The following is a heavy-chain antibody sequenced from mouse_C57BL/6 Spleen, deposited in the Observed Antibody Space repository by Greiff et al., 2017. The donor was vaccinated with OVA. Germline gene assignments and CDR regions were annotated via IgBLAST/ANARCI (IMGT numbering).Heavy chain of an antibody. D-gene: IGHD1-1*01. V-gene: IGHV5-9-1*02. CDR3: TRYYYGSSYYAMDD. CDR1: GFTFSSYA. Sequence: EVMLVESGEGLVKPGGSLKLSCAASGFTFSSYAMSWVRQTPEKRLEWVAYISSGGDYIYYADTVKGRFTISRDNARNTLYLQMSSLKSEDTAMYYCTRYYYGSSYYAMDDWGQGTSVTVSS. CDR2: ISSGGDYI. J-gene: IGHJ4*01.